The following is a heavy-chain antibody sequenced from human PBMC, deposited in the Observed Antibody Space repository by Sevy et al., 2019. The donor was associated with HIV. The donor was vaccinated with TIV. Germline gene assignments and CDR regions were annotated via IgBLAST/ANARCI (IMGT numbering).Heavy chain of an antibody. CDR1: GGSFSGYY. V-gene: IGHV4-34*01. Sequence: SETLSLTCAVYGGSFSGYYWSWIRQPPGKGLEWIGEINHSGSTNYNPSLKSRVTISVDTSKNQFSLKLSSVTAADTAMYYCAREVGATSGSGYWGQGTLVTVSS. D-gene: IGHD1-26*01. J-gene: IGHJ4*02. CDR2: INHSGST. CDR3: AREVGATSGSGY.